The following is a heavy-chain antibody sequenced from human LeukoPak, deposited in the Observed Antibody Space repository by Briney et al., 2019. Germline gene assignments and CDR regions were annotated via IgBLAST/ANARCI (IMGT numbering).Heavy chain of an antibody. Sequence: ASVKVSCKASGYTFTSYDINWVRQATGQGLEWMGWMNPSSGNTGYAQKFQGRVTITRNTSISTAYMELSSLRSEDTAVYYCARVGGGWFGEYYYMDVWGKGTTVTVSS. V-gene: IGHV1-8*03. CDR1: GYTFTSYD. CDR2: MNPSSGNT. CDR3: ARVGGGWFGEYYYMDV. J-gene: IGHJ6*03. D-gene: IGHD3-10*01.